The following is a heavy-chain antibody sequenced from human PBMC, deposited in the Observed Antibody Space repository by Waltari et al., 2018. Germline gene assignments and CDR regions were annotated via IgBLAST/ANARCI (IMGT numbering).Heavy chain of an antibody. D-gene: IGHD3-22*01. V-gene: IGHV3-7*01. CDR2: IMTDGREE. J-gene: IGHJ3*02. CDR1: GLTLSNYW. Sequence: EVQLVESGGGMVQPGGSVRLSCAPAGLTLSNYWMSWVRQAPGKGPEWVANIMTDGREEYYVDSVRGRFTISRDNAKNSLYLQMNSLRPEDTAVYYCVRDQWFAFDIWGQGTMVTVSS. CDR3: VRDQWFAFDI.